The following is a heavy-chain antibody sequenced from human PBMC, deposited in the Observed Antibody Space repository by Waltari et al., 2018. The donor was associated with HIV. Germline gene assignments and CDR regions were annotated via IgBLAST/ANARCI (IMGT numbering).Heavy chain of an antibody. Sequence: QVQLVESGGGVVQPGRSLRLFCAASGFPFSKYAMPWVRQAPGKWLEWVAVISFDGSNKYYADSVKGRLTISRDNSKNTLHLQMNSLRAEDTAVYYCVRDRSLKTWGQGTLVTVSS. CDR3: VRDRSLKT. V-gene: IGHV3-30-3*01. CDR2: ISFDGSNK. J-gene: IGHJ5*02. D-gene: IGHD3-16*02. CDR1: GFPFSKYA.